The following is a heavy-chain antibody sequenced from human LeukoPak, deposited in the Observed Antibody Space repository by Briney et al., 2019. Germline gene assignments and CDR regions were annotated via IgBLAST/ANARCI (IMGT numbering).Heavy chain of an antibody. V-gene: IGHV4-34*01. CDR1: GGSFSYYY. D-gene: IGHD3-10*01. J-gene: IGHJ4*02. CDR3: AREGLGYYGSGRPKLKSYYFDY. Sequence: SETLSLTCAVYGGSFSYYYWSWIRQPPGKGLEWIGEINHSGSTNYNPSLKSRVTISVDTSKNQFSLQLNSVTPEDTAVYYCAREGLGYYGSGRPKLKSYYFDYWGQGTLVTVSS. CDR2: INHSGST.